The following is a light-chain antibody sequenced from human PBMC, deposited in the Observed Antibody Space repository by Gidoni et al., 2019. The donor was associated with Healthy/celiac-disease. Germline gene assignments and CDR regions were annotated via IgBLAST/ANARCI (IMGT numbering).Light chain of an antibody. J-gene: IGKJ2*01. CDR1: PCVSSN. Sequence: EIVMTQSPATLSVSPGETATLSCRASPCVSSNLAWYRQKPGQAPRLLIYGASTRATGIPARFSGSGSGTEFTLTISSLQSEDFAVYYCQQYNNWPWYTFGQGTKLEIK. V-gene: IGKV3-15*01. CDR3: QQYNNWPWYT. CDR2: GAS.